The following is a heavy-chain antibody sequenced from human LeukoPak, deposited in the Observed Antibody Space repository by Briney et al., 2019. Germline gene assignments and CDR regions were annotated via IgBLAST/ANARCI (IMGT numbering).Heavy chain of an antibody. J-gene: IGHJ5*02. CDR2: IYYSGST. Sequence: SETLSLTCTVSGGSISSYYWSWIRQPPGKGLEWIGYIYYSGSTNYNPSLKSRVTISVDTSKNQFSLKLSSVTAADTAVYYCARAGIAAAGTRFDPWGQGNPGHRLL. D-gene: IGHD6-13*01. CDR3: ARAGIAAAGTRFDP. V-gene: IGHV4-59*01. CDR1: GGSISSYY.